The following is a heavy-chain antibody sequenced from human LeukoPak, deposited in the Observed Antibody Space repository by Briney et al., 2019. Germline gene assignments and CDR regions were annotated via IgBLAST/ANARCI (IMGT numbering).Heavy chain of an antibody. CDR3: AKDRVSGWWKADAFDI. CDR1: GFTFSNAW. CDR2: IKSKTDGGTT. Sequence: GGSLRLSCAASGFTFSNAWMSWVRQAPGKGLEWVGRIKSKTDGGTTDYAAPVKGRFTISRDDSKNTLYLQMNSLRAEDTALYYCAKDRVSGWWKADAFDIWGQGTMVTVSS. V-gene: IGHV3-15*05. D-gene: IGHD6-19*01. J-gene: IGHJ3*02.